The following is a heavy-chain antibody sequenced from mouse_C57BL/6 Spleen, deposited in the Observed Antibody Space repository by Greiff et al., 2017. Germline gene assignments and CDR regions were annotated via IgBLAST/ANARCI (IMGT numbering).Heavy chain of an antibody. D-gene: IGHD2-4*01. V-gene: IGHV7-3*01. CDR2: IRNKANGYTT. Sequence: EVQRVESGGGLVQPGGSLSLSCAASGFTFTDYYMSWVRQPPGKALEWLGFIRNKANGYTTEYSASVKGRFTISRDNSQSILYLQMNALRAEDSATYYCAYYDYDGAWFAYWGQGTPVTVSA. CDR1: GFTFTDYY. J-gene: IGHJ3*01. CDR3: AYYDYDGAWFAY.